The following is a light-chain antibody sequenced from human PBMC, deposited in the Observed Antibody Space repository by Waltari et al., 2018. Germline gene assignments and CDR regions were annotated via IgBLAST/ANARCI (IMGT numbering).Light chain of an antibody. CDR1: SRDVGGYNY. V-gene: IGLV2-8*01. J-gene: IGLJ2*01. CDR3: SSYAGSNIGV. Sequence: QSALTQPPSASGSPGQSVTISFPGTSRDVGGYNYVPWYQRHPGKAPNLMIYEVSKRPSGVPDRFSGSKSGNTASLTVSGLQAEDEADYYCSSYAGSNIGVFGGGTKLTVL. CDR2: EVS.